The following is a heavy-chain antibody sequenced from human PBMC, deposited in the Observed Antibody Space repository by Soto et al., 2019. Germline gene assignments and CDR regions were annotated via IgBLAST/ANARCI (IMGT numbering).Heavy chain of an antibody. CDR1: GYTFTSYY. CDR2: INPSGGST. J-gene: IGHJ6*02. D-gene: IGHD3-10*01. CDR3: ASTYYYGSGSYYISHYYYYGMDV. V-gene: IGHV1-46*01. Sequence: ASVKVSCMASGYTFTSYYMHWVRQAPGQGLEWMGIINPSGGSTSYAQKFQGRVTMTRDTSTSTVYMELSSLRSEDTAVYYCASTYYYGSGSYYISHYYYYGMDVWGQGTTVTVSS.